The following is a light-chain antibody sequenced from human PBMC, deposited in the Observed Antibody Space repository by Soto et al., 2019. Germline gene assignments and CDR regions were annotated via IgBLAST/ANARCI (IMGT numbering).Light chain of an antibody. Sequence: QSVLTQSPSASASLGASVKLTCTLSSGHSTYAIAWHQQQPEKGPRYLMKLNFNGSHSKGDGIPDRFSGSSSGAERYLTISSLQSEDEADYYCQTWGTGIWVFGGGTKVTVL. CDR3: QTWGTGIWV. CDR2: LNFNGSH. V-gene: IGLV4-69*01. J-gene: IGLJ3*02. CDR1: SGHSTYA.